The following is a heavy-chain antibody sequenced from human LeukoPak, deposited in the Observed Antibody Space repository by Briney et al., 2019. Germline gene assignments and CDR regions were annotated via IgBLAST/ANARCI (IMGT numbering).Heavy chain of an antibody. CDR3: ARGGIVVVPAAIREGLYYYYMDV. CDR2: INPNSGGT. CDR1: GYTFTGYY. D-gene: IGHD2-2*02. V-gene: IGHV1-2*02. Sequence: GASVKVSCKASGYTFTGYYMHWVRQAPGQGLEWMGWINPNSGGTNYAQKFQGRVTITADESTSTAYMELSGLRSEDTAVYYCARGGIVVVPAAIREGLYYYYMDVWGKGTTVTVSS. J-gene: IGHJ6*03.